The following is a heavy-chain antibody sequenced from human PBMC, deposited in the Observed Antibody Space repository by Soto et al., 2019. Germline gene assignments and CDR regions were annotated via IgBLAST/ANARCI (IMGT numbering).Heavy chain of an antibody. V-gene: IGHV3-33*01. CDR2: IWFDGSKK. J-gene: IGHJ4*02. D-gene: IGHD5-12*01. Sequence: QVQMVESGGGVVQPGTSLRLSCVASGFTFGRSGMHWVRQAPGGALEWVAIIWFDGSKKYYADSVKGRLTVSRDNSKNTLYLQMDSLRGDDTAVYYCARDLYTGYIDYWGQGTLVTVSS. CDR3: ARDLYTGYIDY. CDR1: GFTFGRSG.